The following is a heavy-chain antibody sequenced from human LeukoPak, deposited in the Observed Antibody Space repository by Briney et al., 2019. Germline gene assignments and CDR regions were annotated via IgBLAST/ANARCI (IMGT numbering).Heavy chain of an antibody. CDR3: ARDYTGYFP. CDR2: IKTDGSEK. CDR1: GFTFSSYW. J-gene: IGHJ5*02. V-gene: IGHV3-7*03. D-gene: IGHD3-9*01. Sequence: GGSLRLSCEASGFTFSSYWMSWVRKAPGKGLEWVANIKTDGSEKYYVDSVKGRFTISRDNAKNSLYLQMNSLRAEDTAVYYCARDYTGYFPWGQGTLVIVSS.